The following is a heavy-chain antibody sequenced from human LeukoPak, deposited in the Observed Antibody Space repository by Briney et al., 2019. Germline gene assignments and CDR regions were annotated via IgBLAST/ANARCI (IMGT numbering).Heavy chain of an antibody. CDR2: IIPILGIA. J-gene: IGHJ4*02. CDR1: GGTFSSYT. D-gene: IGHD1-26*01. CDR3: ARGRNRGSYTLSY. V-gene: IGHV1-69*02. Sequence: GSSVKVSCKASGGTFSSYTISWVRQAPGQGLEWVGRIIPILGIANYAQKFQGRVTITADKSTSTAYMELSSLRSEDTAVYYCARGRNRGSYTLSYWGQGTLVTVSS.